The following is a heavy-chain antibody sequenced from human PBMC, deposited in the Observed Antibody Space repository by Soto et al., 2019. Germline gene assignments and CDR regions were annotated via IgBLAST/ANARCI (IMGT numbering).Heavy chain of an antibody. J-gene: IGHJ4*02. D-gene: IGHD2-2*01. Sequence: GGSLRLSCSASGFTFSSYAMHWVRQAPGKGLEYVSAISSNGGSTYYADSVKGRFTISRDNSKNTLYLQMSSLRAEDTAVYYCVKDRCSSTSCPSGSDYWGQGTLVTVSS. CDR1: GFTFSSYA. CDR2: ISSNGGST. V-gene: IGHV3-64D*06. CDR3: VKDRCSSTSCPSGSDY.